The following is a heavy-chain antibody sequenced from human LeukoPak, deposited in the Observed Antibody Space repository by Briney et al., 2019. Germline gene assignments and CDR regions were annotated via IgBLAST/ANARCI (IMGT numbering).Heavy chain of an antibody. CDR2: INPNSGGT. V-gene: IGHV1-2*02. Sequence: ASVKASCKASGYTFTGYYMHWVRQAPGQGLGWMGWINPNSGGTNYAQKFQGRVTMTRDTSTSTVYMELSSLRSEDTAVCYCARGPRITLIRGGQWYYYMDVWGKGTTVTISS. J-gene: IGHJ6*03. CDR3: ARGPRITLIRGGQWYYYMDV. D-gene: IGHD3-10*01. CDR1: GYTFTGYY.